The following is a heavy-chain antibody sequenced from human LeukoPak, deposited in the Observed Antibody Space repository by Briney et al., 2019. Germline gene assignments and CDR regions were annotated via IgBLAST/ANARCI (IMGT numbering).Heavy chain of an antibody. CDR3: ARDMYSSGWYVRGSAFDI. Sequence: GGSLRLSCAASGFTVSSNYMSWVRQAPGKGLEWVSVIYSGGSTYYADSVKGRFTISRDNSKNTLYLQMNSLRAEDTTVYYCARDMYSSGWYVRGSAFDIWGQGTMVTVSS. V-gene: IGHV3-66*01. J-gene: IGHJ3*02. D-gene: IGHD6-19*01. CDR1: GFTVSSNY. CDR2: IYSGGST.